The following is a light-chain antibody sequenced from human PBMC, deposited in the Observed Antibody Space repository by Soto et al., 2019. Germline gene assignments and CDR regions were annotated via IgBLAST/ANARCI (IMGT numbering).Light chain of an antibody. CDR3: QQYNNWPPWT. J-gene: IGKJ1*01. Sequence: EIVMTQSPATLSVSPGERATISCRASQSVSSNLAWYQQKPGQAPRLLIYDASTRATGIPARFSGSGSGTEFTLPIISLQSDDVSVYYCQQYNNWPPWTFGQGTKVEIK. CDR1: QSVSSN. V-gene: IGKV3-15*01. CDR2: DAS.